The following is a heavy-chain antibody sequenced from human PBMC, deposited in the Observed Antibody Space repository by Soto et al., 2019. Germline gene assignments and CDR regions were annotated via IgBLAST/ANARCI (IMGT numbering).Heavy chain of an antibody. J-gene: IGHJ5*02. V-gene: IGHV5-51*01. CDR3: ASVSSGWYNWFDP. CDR1: GYSFNSYW. Sequence: GDSLKISCKGSGYSFNSYWIGWVRQMPGKGLEWMGIIYPGDSDTRYSPSFQGQVTISADKSISTAYLQWSSLKASDTAMYYCASVSSGWYNWFDPWGQGTLVTVSS. CDR2: IYPGDSDT. D-gene: IGHD6-19*01.